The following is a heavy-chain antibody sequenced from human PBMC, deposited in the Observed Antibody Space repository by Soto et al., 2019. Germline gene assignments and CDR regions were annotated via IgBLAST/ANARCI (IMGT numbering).Heavy chain of an antibody. CDR3: AKDAGGNYYYGMDV. Sequence: GGSLRLSCAASGFTFSSYGMHWVRQAPGKGLEWVAVISYDGSNKYYTDSVKGRFTISRDNSKNTLYLQMNSLRAEDTAVYYCAKDAGGNYYYGMDVWGQGTTVTVSS. V-gene: IGHV3-30*18. D-gene: IGHD1-26*01. J-gene: IGHJ6*02. CDR1: GFTFSSYG. CDR2: ISYDGSNK.